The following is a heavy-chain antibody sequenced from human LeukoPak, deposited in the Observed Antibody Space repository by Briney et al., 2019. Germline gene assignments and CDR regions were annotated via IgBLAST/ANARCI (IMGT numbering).Heavy chain of an antibody. CDR2: IYYSGST. D-gene: IGHD3-22*01. J-gene: IGHJ6*03. V-gene: IGHV4-39*07. CDR3: ARSTSGYYPRFYYYYMDV. Sequence: SETLSLTCTVSGGSISSSNYYWGWIRQPPGKGLECIGSIYYSGSTYYNPSLKSRVTISVDTSKNQFSLKLSSVTAADTAVYYCARSTSGYYPRFYYYYMDVWGKGTTVTVSS. CDR1: GGSISSSNYY.